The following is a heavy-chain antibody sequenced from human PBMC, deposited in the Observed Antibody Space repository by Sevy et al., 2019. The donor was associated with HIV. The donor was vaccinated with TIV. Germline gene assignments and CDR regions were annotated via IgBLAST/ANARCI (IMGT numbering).Heavy chain of an antibody. D-gene: IGHD2-21*01. Sequence: GGSLRLSCAASGFSFGSYGMHWVRQAPGKGLEWMSYIQYDGSNKDYADSVKGRFTISRDNSKNTLYLQMNSLRVEETAVFYCVKEGGGEGGDHWGQGTLVTVSS. CDR1: GFSFGSYG. CDR3: VKEGGGEGGDH. J-gene: IGHJ4*02. CDR2: IQYDGSNK. V-gene: IGHV3-30*02.